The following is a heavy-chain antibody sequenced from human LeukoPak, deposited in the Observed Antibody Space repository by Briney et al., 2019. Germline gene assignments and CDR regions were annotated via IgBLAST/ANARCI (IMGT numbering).Heavy chain of an antibody. CDR3: ARRESCGGTCNWFDP. D-gene: IGHD2-15*01. Sequence: GESLKISCKGSGYSFTSYWIGWVRQMPGKGLEWMGIIYPGDSDTRYSPSFQGQVTISADKSISTAYLQWSSLKASDAAMYYCARRESCGGTCNWFDPWGQGTLVTVSS. CDR1: GYSFTSYW. J-gene: IGHJ5*02. CDR2: IYPGDSDT. V-gene: IGHV5-51*01.